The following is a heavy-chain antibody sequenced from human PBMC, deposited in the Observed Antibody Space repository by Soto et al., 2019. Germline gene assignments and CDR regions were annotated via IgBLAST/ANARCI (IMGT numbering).Heavy chain of an antibody. Sequence: ASVKVSCKASGYTFSSFGINWVRQAPGQGLEWMGWISAYSGNTNYAQRFRGRVTMTTDTSTTTAYMELTSLRSDDTAVYYCARPLDYYYYAMDVWGQGTTVTVSS. V-gene: IGHV1-18*01. CDR3: ARPLDYYYYAMDV. CDR1: GYTFSSFG. CDR2: ISAYSGNT. J-gene: IGHJ6*02.